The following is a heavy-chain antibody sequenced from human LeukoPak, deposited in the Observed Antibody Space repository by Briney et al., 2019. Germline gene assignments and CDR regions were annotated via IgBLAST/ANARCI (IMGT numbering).Heavy chain of an antibody. CDR2: ISSSSSTI. CDR3: ARGPLVWFGELPGDY. D-gene: IGHD3-10*01. Sequence: PGGSLRLSCAASGFTFSSYSMNWVRQAPGKGLEWVSYISSSSSTIYYADSVKGRFTISRDNAKNSLYLQVNSLRAEDTAVYYCARGPLVWFGELPGDYWGQGTLVTVSS. CDR1: GFTFSSYS. V-gene: IGHV3-48*01. J-gene: IGHJ4*02.